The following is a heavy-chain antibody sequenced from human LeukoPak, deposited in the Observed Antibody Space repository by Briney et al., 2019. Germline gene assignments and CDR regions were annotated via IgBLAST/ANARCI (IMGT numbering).Heavy chain of an antibody. V-gene: IGHV4-39*07. CDR1: GGSIRSTTHY. D-gene: IGHD3-22*01. J-gene: IGHJ4*02. CDR3: ARAPHFFDTSGSRYYFDY. CDR2: IYYSGNT. Sequence: SETLSLTCSVSGGSIRSTTHYWGWIRQPPGKGLEWIGSIYYSGNTYYSPSLMSRVTISVDTSKNQFSLNLSSVTPADTAVYYCARAPHFFDTSGSRYYFDYWGQGALVTVSS.